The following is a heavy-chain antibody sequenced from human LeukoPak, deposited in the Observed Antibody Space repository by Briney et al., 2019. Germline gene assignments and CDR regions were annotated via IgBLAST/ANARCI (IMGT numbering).Heavy chain of an antibody. CDR2: INPNSGGT. CDR3: ARERMVRGVIGWLDP. Sequence: ASVKVSCKASGYTFTGYYMHWVRQAPGQGLEWMGWINPNSGGTNYAQKFQGRVTMTRDTSISTAYMELSRLRSDDTAVYYCARERMVRGVIGWLDPWGQGTLVTVSS. J-gene: IGHJ5*02. V-gene: IGHV1-2*02. D-gene: IGHD3-10*01. CDR1: GYTFTGYY.